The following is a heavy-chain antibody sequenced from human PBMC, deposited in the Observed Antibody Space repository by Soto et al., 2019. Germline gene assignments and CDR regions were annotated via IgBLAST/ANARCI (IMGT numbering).Heavy chain of an antibody. Sequence: SETLSLTCDVYGGSFSGYIWTWIRQTPGKGLQWIGQINHSGSANYNPSLKSRVTISVDTSKNQFSLKLSSVTAADTAVYYCARVTGDCGGDCYPDYWGQGTLVTVSS. CDR1: GGSFSGYI. CDR2: INHSGSA. CDR3: ARVTGDCGGDCYPDY. J-gene: IGHJ4*02. D-gene: IGHD2-21*02. V-gene: IGHV4-34*01.